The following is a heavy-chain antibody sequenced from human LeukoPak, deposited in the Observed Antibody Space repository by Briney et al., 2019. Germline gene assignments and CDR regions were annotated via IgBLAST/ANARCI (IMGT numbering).Heavy chain of an antibody. J-gene: IGHJ4*02. D-gene: IGHD3-3*01. V-gene: IGHV2-5*01. CDR2: IYWNDDK. CDR3: AHVLRSLEWPPTPSFDY. CDR1: GFSLNTNDVG. Sequence: SGPTLVNPTQTLTLTCTFSGFSLNTNDVGVGWIRQPPGKALEWLALIYWNDDKRYSPSLKSRLTITKDTSKNQVVLTMTNMDPVDTATYSCAHVLRSLEWPPTPSFDYWGQGTLVTVSS.